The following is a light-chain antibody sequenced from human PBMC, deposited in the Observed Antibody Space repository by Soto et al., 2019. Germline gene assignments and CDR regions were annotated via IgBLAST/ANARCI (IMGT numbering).Light chain of an antibody. Sequence: QSALTQPASVSGSPGQSITLSCTGTSSDVGSYNLVSWYQQHPGKAPKLMIYEGSKRPSGVSNRFSGSKSGNTASLTISGLQAEDEADYYCCSYAGSSTSFGTGTKVTVL. V-gene: IGLV2-23*01. J-gene: IGLJ1*01. CDR3: CSYAGSSTS. CDR2: EGS. CDR1: SSDVGSYNL.